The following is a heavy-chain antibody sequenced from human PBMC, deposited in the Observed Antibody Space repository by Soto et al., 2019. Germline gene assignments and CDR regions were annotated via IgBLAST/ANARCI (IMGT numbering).Heavy chain of an antibody. CDR2: IWYDGSKR. V-gene: IGHV3-33*01. CDR3: ARSSGLSNDY. Sequence: QVQLVESGGGVVQPGRSLRLSCAASGFSFSSYGMHWVRQAPGKGLEWVAVIWYDGSKRYYEDSVTGRFTISRDNSNNALSLQMNSLRVEDTAVYFCARSSGLSNDYWGRGTLVTVSS. CDR1: GFSFSSYG. D-gene: IGHD6-19*01. J-gene: IGHJ4*02.